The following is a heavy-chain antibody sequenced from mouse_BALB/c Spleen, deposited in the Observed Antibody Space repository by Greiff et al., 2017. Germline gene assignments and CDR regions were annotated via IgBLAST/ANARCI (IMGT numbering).Heavy chain of an antibody. Sequence: EVQLVESGGGLVQPGGSLRLSCATSGFTFTDYYMSWVRQPPGKALEWLGFIRNKANGYTTEYSASVKGRFTISRDNSQSILYLQMNNLRAEDSATYYCAREDYSRYFDYWGQGTTLTVSS. V-gene: IGHV7-3*02. CDR1: GFTFTDYY. CDR3: AREDYSRYFDY. J-gene: IGHJ2*01. D-gene: IGHD1-1*01. CDR2: IRNKANGYTT.